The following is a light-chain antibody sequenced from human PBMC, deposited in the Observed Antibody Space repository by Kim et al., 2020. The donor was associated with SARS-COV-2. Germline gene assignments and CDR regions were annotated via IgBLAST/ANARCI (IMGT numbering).Light chain of an antibody. V-gene: IGKV1-39*01. CDR2: AAS. Sequence: ASVGDKVTTTCRASQSISSYLNGYQQKPGKAPKLLIYAASSLQSGVPSRFSGSGSVTDFTLTISILQPEDFATYYCQQSYSTPRTFGQGTKVEIK. CDR1: QSISSY. J-gene: IGKJ1*01. CDR3: QQSYSTPRT.